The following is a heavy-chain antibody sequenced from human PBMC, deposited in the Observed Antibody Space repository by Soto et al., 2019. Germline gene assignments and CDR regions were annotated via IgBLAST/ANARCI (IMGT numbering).Heavy chain of an antibody. J-gene: IGHJ4*02. Sequence: SETLSLTCSVSVGSIHNYYWTWIRQSPGKGLEWIGYIYFSESTYYNPSLKSRVTISGDTSKNQFSLRPTSVSAAATAIYYRARQGDYSNYALGNWGQGTLVTVSS. CDR3: ARQGDYSNYALGN. CDR2: IYFSEST. CDR1: VGSIHNYY. D-gene: IGHD4-4*01. V-gene: IGHV4-59*01.